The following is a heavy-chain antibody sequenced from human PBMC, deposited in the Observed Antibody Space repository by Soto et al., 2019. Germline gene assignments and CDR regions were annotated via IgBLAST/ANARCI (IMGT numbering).Heavy chain of an antibody. CDR2: YFDSGRK. CDR1: SVPITEYS. D-gene: IGHD6-13*01. CDR3: ARDRTGGIAAAPAGPLDY. Sequence: PSETLSLTCNVSSVPITEYSWSWVRQSPGKGLEWIGNYFDSGRKMYNPSLKSRVTISVDTSKNLFSLKLSSVTAADTAVYYCARDRTGGIAAAPAGPLDYWGQGTLVTVSS. V-gene: IGHV4-59*12. J-gene: IGHJ4*02.